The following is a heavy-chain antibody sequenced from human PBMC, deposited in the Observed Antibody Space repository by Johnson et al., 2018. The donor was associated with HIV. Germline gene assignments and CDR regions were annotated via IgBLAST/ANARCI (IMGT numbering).Heavy chain of an antibody. CDR2: INSDGSST. D-gene: IGHD3-22*01. J-gene: IGHJ3*02. CDR3: ARVTRYYDSSGYDGGAFDI. V-gene: IGHV3-20*04. CDR1: GFTFDDYG. Sequence: VQLVESGGGVVRPGGSLRLSCAASGFTFDDYGMSWVRQAPGKGLEWVSGINSDGSSTSYADSVNGRFTILRDNSKNTLYLQMNSLRAEDTALYYCARVTRYYDSSGYDGGAFDIWGQGTMVTVSS.